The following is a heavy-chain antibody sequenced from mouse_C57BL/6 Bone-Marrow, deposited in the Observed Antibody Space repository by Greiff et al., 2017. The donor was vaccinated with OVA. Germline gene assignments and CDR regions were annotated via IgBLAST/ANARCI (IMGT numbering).Heavy chain of an antibody. CDR1: GFTFSDYY. Sequence: EVQRVESEGGLVQPGSSMKLSCTASGFTFSDYYMAWVRQVPEKGLEWVANINYDGSSTYYLDSLKSRFIISRDNAKNILYLQMSSLKSEDTATYYCARGDGYYLGYFDVWGTGTTVTVSS. V-gene: IGHV5-16*01. J-gene: IGHJ1*03. D-gene: IGHD2-3*01. CDR2: INYDGSST. CDR3: ARGDGYYLGYFDV.